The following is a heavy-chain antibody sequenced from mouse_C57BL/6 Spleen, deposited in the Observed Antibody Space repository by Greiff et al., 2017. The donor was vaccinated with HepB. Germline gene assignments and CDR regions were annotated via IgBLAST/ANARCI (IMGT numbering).Heavy chain of an antibody. CDR1: GFSFNTYA. D-gene: IGHD1-1*01. CDR2: IRSKSNNYAT. V-gene: IGHV10-1*01. Sequence: EVQLVESGGGLVQPKGSLKLSCAASGFSFNTYAMNWVRQAPGKGLEWVARIRSKSNNYATYYADSVKDRFTSSRDDSESMLYLQMNNLKTEDTAMYYCVRQSYYGSCAYWGQGTLVTVSA. CDR3: VRQSYYGSCAY. J-gene: IGHJ3*01.